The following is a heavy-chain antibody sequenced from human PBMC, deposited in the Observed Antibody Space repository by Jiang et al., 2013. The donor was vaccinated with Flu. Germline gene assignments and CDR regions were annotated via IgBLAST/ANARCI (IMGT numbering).Heavy chain of an antibody. D-gene: IGHD3-22*01. Sequence: GAEVKKPGESLKISCKGSGYSFTSYWIGWVRQMPGKGLEWMGIIYPGDSDTRYSPSLQGQVTISADKSISTAYLQWSSLKASDTAMYYCASATYYYDSSGYHGSYDAFDIWGQGTMVTVSS. CDR3: ASATYYYDSSGYHGSYDAFDI. CDR2: IYPGDSDT. J-gene: IGHJ3*02. V-gene: IGHV5-51*01. CDR1: GYSFTSYW.